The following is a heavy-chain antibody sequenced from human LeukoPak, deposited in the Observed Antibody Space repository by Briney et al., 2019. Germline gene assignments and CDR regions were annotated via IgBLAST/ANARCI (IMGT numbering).Heavy chain of an antibody. Sequence: SETLSLTCTVPGGSISSSSYYWGWIRQPPGKGLEWIGSIYYSGSTYYNPSLKSRVTISVGTSKNQFSLQLNSVTPEDTAVYYCARSGPSRYRYDKVAGNFDYWGQGTLVTVSS. V-gene: IGHV4-39*01. CDR3: ARSGPSRYRYDKVAGNFDY. CDR2: IYYSGST. J-gene: IGHJ4*02. D-gene: IGHD6-19*01. CDR1: GGSISSSSYY.